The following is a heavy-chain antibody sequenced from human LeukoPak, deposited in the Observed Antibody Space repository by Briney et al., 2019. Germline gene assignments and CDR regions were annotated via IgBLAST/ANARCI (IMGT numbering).Heavy chain of an antibody. CDR1: GFTFSSYA. V-gene: IGHV3-23*01. CDR3: AKEVGMYGTPTLDF. CDR2: IPGSGVNT. D-gene: IGHD1/OR15-1a*01. J-gene: IGHJ4*02. Sequence: PGGSLRLSCAASGFTFSSYAMSWVRQAPGGGLEWVSGIPGSGVNTFYAASVKGRFTISRDNSKNTLFLQMNSLRAEDTAVYYCAKEVGMYGTPTLDFWGQGTVVTVSS.